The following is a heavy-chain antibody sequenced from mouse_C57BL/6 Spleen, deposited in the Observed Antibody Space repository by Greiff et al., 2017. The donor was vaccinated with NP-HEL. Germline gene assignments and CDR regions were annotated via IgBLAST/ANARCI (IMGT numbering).Heavy chain of an antibody. CDR1: GYTFTDYN. Sequence: EVQLQQSGPELVKPGASVKIPCKASGYTFTDYNMDWVKQSHGKSLEWIGDINPNNGGTNYNQKFKGKATLTVDKSSSTAYMELRSLTSEDTAVYYCARRDYSNYLDYWGQGTTLTVSS. V-gene: IGHV1-18*01. CDR3: ARRDYSNYLDY. CDR2: INPNNGGT. J-gene: IGHJ2*01. D-gene: IGHD2-5*01.